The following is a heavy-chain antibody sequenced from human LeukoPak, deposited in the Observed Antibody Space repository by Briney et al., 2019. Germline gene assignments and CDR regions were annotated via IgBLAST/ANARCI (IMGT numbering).Heavy chain of an antibody. D-gene: IGHD3-10*01. CDR1: GYTLTELS. V-gene: IGHV1-24*01. Sequence: GASVKVSCKVSGYTLTELSIHWVRQAPGKGLEWMGGFDPEDGETVYAQNFQGRVTMSEDTSTDTAYMDLSSLRSEDTAVYYCARDSELWFGEGTPTRGDYWGQGTLVTVSS. CDR3: ARDSELWFGEGTPTRGDY. J-gene: IGHJ4*02. CDR2: FDPEDGET.